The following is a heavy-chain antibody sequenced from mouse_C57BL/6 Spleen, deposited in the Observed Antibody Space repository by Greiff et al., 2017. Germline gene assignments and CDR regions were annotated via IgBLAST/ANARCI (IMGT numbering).Heavy chain of an antibody. D-gene: IGHD1-1*01. CDR1: GFTFSDYG. J-gene: IGHJ2*01. V-gene: IGHV5-17*01. Sequence: EVKLVESGGGLVKPGGSLKLSCAASGFTFSDYGMHWVRQAPEKGLEWVAYISSGSSTIYYADTVKGRFTISRDNAKNTLFLQRTSLRSEDTAMYYCARVLRYYFDYWGQGTTLTVSS. CDR3: ARVLRYYFDY. CDR2: ISSGSSTI.